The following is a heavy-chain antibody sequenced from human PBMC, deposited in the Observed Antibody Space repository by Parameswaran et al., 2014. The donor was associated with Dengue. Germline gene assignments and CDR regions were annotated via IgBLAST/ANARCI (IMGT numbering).Heavy chain of an antibody. CDR2: ITNSGSYT. Sequence: VRQMPGKGLEWLSYITNSGSYTNYADSVKGRFTISRDNAKNSLSLHMYSLRAEDTAVYYCARAGYSNNSAYYYYGMDVWGQGTTVTVSS. D-gene: IGHD4-11*01. V-gene: IGHV3-11*06. J-gene: IGHJ6*02. CDR3: ARAGYSNNSAYYYYGMDV.